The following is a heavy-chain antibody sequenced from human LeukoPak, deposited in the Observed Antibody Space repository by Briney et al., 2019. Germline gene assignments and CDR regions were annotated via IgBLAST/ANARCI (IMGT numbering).Heavy chain of an antibody. CDR2: IYYSGST. Sequence: PSETLSLTCTVSGGSISSSSYYWGWIRQPPGKGLEWIGSIYYSGSTYYNPSLKSRVTISVDTSKNQFSLKLSSVTAADTAVYYCAREDQAVPAAKGWRPTNWFDPWSQGTLVTVSS. J-gene: IGHJ5*02. V-gene: IGHV4-39*07. D-gene: IGHD2-2*01. CDR3: AREDQAVPAAKGWRPTNWFDP. CDR1: GGSISSSSYY.